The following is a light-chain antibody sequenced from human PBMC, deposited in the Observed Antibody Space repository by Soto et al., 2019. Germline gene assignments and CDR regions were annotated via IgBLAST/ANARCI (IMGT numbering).Light chain of an antibody. Sequence: QSVLTQPRSVSGSPGQSVTISCTGTSSDVGGYNYVSWYQQHPGKAPKLMIYDVSKRPSGVPDRFSGSKSGNTASLTISGLQADYEPYYYCSSSAGSYPNVVGTGTKLTLL. CDR2: DVS. CDR1: SSDVGGYNY. J-gene: IGLJ1*01. CDR3: SSSAGSYPNV. V-gene: IGLV2-11*01.